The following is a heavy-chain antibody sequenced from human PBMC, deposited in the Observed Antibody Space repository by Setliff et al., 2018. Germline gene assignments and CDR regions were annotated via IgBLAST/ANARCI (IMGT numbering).Heavy chain of an antibody. D-gene: IGHD2-2*01. CDR3: ARGRMRGSCSGPSCTYDPFDI. V-gene: IGHV4-34*01. CDR1: GDSFSDYY. J-gene: IGHJ3*02. CDR2: INHRGST. Sequence: SETLSLTCVVYGDSFSDYYWSWIRQPPGKGLEWIEEINHRGSTNYSPSLRSRVTMSVDTSKNQFSLLLRSVTAADTAVYYCARGRMRGSCSGPSCTYDPFDIWGQGTPVTVSS.